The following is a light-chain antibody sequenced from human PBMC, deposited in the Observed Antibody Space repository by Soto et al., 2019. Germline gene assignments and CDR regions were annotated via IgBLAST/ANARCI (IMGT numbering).Light chain of an antibody. CDR2: GAS. J-gene: IGKJ2*01. CDR3: QQYGIPAYT. Sequence: EIVLTQSPGTLSLSPGERATLSCRASQSVSSNYVAWYQQKPGQAPRLLIYGASSRATGIPDRFSGSGSGTDFTLTISRLESEDFAVYHCQQYGIPAYTFGLGTKLEIK. V-gene: IGKV3-20*01. CDR1: QSVSSNY.